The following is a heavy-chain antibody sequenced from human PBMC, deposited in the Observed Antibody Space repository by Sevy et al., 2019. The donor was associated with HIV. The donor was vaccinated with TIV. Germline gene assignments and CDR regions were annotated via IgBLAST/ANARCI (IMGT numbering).Heavy chain of an antibody. J-gene: IGHJ6*02. CDR3: TMVRPCRGGIDYYYGIDV. D-gene: IGHD2-15*01. Sequence: GGSLRLSCAASGFTFSDYWMHWVRQGPDKGLAWVSRIYIDGRTTNYADSVKGRFTISRDNAKNTLYLQMNSLRAEDAAVYYCTMVRPCRGGIDYYYGIDVWGQGTAVTVSS. CDR1: GFTFSDYW. CDR2: IYIDGRTT. V-gene: IGHV3-74*01.